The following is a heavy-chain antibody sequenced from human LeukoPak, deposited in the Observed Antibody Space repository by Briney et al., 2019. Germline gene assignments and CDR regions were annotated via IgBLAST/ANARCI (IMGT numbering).Heavy chain of an antibody. CDR3: ARDNGNKYYFDY. D-gene: IGHD2-8*01. CDR1: GFTVSSNY. Sequence: GGSLRLSCAASGFTVSSNYMSWVRQAPGKGLEWVSVIYSGGSTYYADSVKGRFTISRDNSKNTVYLQMNSLRAEDTAVYYCARDNGNKYYFDYWGQGTLVTVSS. J-gene: IGHJ4*02. CDR2: IYSGGST. V-gene: IGHV3-53*01.